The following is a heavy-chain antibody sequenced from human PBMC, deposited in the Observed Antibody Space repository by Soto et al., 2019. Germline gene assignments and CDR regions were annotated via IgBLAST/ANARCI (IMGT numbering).Heavy chain of an antibody. V-gene: IGHV4-30-4*01. D-gene: IGHD3-10*01. CDR3: ARDWSSMVRGVIHYGMDV. CDR2: IYYSGST. Sequence: ASETLSLTCTVSGGSISSGDYYWSWIRQPPGKGLEWIGYIYYSGSTYYNPSLKSRVTISVDTSKNQFSLKLSSVTAADTAVYYCARDWSSMVRGVIHYGMDVWGQGTTVTVSS. CDR1: GGSISSGDYY. J-gene: IGHJ6*02.